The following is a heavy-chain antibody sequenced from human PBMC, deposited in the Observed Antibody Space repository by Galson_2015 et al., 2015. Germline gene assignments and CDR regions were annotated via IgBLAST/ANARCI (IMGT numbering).Heavy chain of an antibody. CDR3: ASLLVVAIHRV. J-gene: IGHJ4*02. Sequence: SLRLSCAASGFTFSSYSMNWVRQAPGKGLEWVSSISSSSSYIYYADSVKGRFTISRDNAKNSLYLQMNSLRAEDTAVYYCASLLVVAIHRVWGQGTLVTVSS. CDR2: ISSSSSYI. V-gene: IGHV3-21*01. D-gene: IGHD3-22*01. CDR1: GFTFSSYS.